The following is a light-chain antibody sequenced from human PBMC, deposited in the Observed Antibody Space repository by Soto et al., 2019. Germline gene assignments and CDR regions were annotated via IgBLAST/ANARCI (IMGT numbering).Light chain of an antibody. CDR3: QQRSNGPSYT. CDR2: EAS. V-gene: IGKV3-11*01. Sequence: EIVLTQSPATLSLSPGERATLSCRASQSVSSYLAWYQQKPGQAPRLLIYEASNRATGIPARFSGSGSGTDFTLTINSLDPEDFSVYYCQQRSNGPSYTFGQGTKLEIK. J-gene: IGKJ2*01. CDR1: QSVSSY.